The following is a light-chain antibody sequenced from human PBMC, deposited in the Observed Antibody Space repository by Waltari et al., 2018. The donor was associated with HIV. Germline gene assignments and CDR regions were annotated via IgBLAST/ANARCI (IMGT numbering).Light chain of an antibody. Sequence: DIQMTQSPSSLSASVGDGVTIACRATQSISSYLNWYRQKPGAAPKLLIYGASTLHSGVPSRISGSGSGTDFTLTINNLQPEDFAIYYCQQSYSTPYTFGQGTKVDIK. V-gene: IGKV1-39*01. CDR1: QSISSY. CDR3: QQSYSTPYT. J-gene: IGKJ2*01. CDR2: GAS.